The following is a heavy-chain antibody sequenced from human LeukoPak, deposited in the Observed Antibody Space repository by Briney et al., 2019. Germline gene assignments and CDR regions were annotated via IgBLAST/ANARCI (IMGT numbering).Heavy chain of an antibody. Sequence: GSLRLSCATSGFIFSHHGMNWVRQAPGKGLEWVSGIRADAVTTYYADSVKGRFIISRDNSKNTVYLQMNSLGAEDAAVYYCVKDDGWVQYANWGQGTLVTVSS. J-gene: IGHJ4*02. V-gene: IGHV3-23*01. CDR2: IRADAVTT. CDR3: VKDDGWVQYAN. D-gene: IGHD5-24*01. CDR1: GFIFSHHG.